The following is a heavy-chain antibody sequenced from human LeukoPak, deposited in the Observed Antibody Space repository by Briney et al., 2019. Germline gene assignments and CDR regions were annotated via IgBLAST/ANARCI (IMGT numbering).Heavy chain of an antibody. D-gene: IGHD3-16*01. Sequence: GGSLRLSCSASGFPFSSYAMHWVRQAPGKGLEYVSAISDSGGSTYYADSVKGRFTISRDNSKNTLYLQMSSLRAEDTAVYFCVRGYSFGPYGIDLWGQGTTVTVSS. V-gene: IGHV3-64D*09. J-gene: IGHJ6*02. CDR3: VRGYSFGPYGIDL. CDR1: GFPFSSYA. CDR2: ISDSGGST.